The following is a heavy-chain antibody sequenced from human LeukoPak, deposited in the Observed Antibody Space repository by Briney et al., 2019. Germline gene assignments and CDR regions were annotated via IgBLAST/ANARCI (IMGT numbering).Heavy chain of an antibody. CDR1: GFSFSSYS. CDR3: AKDARRTFGLSSGLYRGSYYFDY. Sequence: GGSLRLSCAASGFSFSSYSMNWVRQAPGKGLEWVSYISSSSSTIYYADSVKGRFTISRDNSKNTLFLQVNSLRAEDTAVYYCAKDARRTFGLSSGLYRGSYYFDYWGQGTLVTVSS. V-gene: IGHV3-48*04. J-gene: IGHJ4*02. CDR2: ISSSSSTI. D-gene: IGHD6-19*01.